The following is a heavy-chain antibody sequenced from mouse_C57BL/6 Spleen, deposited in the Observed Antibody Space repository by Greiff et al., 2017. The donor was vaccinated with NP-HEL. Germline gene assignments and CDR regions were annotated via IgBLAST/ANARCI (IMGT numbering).Heavy chain of an antibody. CDR3: AKDITTVVATNYFDD. J-gene: IGHJ2*01. CDR2: IDPNSGGT. CDR1: GYTFTSYW. D-gene: IGHD1-1*01. V-gene: IGHV1-72*01. Sequence: QVQLQQPGAELVKPGASVKLSCKASGYTFTSYWMHWVKQRPGRGLEWIGRIDPNSGGTKYNEKFKNKATLTVDKPSSTAYMQLSSLTSEDSAVYYCAKDITTVVATNYFDDWGQGTTLTVSS.